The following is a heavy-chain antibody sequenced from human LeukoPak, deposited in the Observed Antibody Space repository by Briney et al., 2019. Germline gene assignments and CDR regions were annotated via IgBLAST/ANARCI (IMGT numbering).Heavy chain of an antibody. J-gene: IGHJ3*02. CDR3: ARDRSRSSGSGSSWDAFDI. CDR2: INPNSGGT. D-gene: IGHD3-10*01. CDR1: GYTFTGYY. Sequence: ASVKVSCKASGYTFTGYYMHWVRQAPGQGLEWMGWINPNSGGTNYAQKFQGRVTMTRDTSISTAYMELSSLRSDDTAVYYCARDRSRSSGSGSSWDAFDIWGQGTMVTVSS. V-gene: IGHV1-2*02.